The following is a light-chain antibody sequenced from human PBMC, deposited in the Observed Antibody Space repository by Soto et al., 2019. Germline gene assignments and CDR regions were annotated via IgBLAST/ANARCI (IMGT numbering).Light chain of an antibody. CDR1: SSDVGRYNF. V-gene: IGLV2-11*01. CDR2: DIS. J-gene: IGLJ1*01. Sequence: QSALTQPRSVSGSPGQSVTISCTGTSSDVGRYNFVSWYQQHPGKAPRLIIYDISKRSSGVPDRFSGSKSGNTVSLTIPGLQAEDDAYYYCCAYADTFYVFGTGTKLTVL. CDR3: CAYADTFYV.